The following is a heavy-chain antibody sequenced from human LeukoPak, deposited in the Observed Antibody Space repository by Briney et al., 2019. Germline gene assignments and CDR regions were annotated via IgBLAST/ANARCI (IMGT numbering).Heavy chain of an antibody. D-gene: IGHD6-6*01. CDR1: GGSFSGYY. Sequence: SETLSLTCAVYGGSFSGYYWGWIRQPPGKGLEWIGEINHSGSTNYNPSLKSRVTISVDTSKNQFSLKLSSVTAADTAVYYCARPGAGIAARLYYFDYWGQGTLVTVSS. J-gene: IGHJ4*02. CDR2: INHSGST. V-gene: IGHV4-34*01. CDR3: ARPGAGIAARLYYFDY.